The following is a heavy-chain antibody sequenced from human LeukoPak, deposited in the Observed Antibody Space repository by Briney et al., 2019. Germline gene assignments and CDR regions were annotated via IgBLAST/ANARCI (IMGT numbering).Heavy chain of an antibody. CDR3: ARGTSSGWYSFGFDY. D-gene: IGHD6-19*01. CDR1: GGSFSGYH. V-gene: IGHV4-34*01. J-gene: IGHJ4*02. CDR2: INHSGST. Sequence: QPSETLSLTCAVYGGSFSGYHWSWIRQPPGKGLEWIGEINHSGSTNYNPSLKSRVTISVDTSKNQFSLKLSSVTAADTAVYYCARGTSSGWYSFGFDYWGQGTLVTVSS.